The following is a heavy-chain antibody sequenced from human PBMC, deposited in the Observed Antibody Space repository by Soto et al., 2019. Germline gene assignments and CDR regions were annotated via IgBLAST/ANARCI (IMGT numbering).Heavy chain of an antibody. Sequence: QVQLVQSGAEVKKPGASVKVSCKASGYTFTSYDINWVRQATGQGLEWMGWMNPNSGNTGYAQKFQGRVTMTRNTSISTAYMELSSLRSEDTAVYYCARYGYYYGSGSYWGHYYYYYYIDVWGKGTTVTVSS. CDR1: GYTFTSYD. J-gene: IGHJ6*03. V-gene: IGHV1-8*01. CDR2: MNPNSGNT. D-gene: IGHD3-10*01. CDR3: ARYGYYYGSGSYWGHYYYYYYIDV.